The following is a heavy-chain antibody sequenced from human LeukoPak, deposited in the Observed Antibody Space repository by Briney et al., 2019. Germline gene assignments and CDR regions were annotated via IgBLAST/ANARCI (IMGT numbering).Heavy chain of an antibody. CDR2: INPNSGDT. D-gene: IGHD6-13*01. V-gene: IGHV1-2*02. CDR1: GYRFTGYY. Sequence: ASVKVSCKTSGYRFTGYYMHWVRQAPGQGLEWMGWINPNSGDTNYAQKFQGRVSMTRDTSISTAYMELNRLRSDDTAVYYCARGKVFSSWYLGYWGQRTLVTVSS. J-gene: IGHJ4*02. CDR3: ARGKVFSSWYLGY.